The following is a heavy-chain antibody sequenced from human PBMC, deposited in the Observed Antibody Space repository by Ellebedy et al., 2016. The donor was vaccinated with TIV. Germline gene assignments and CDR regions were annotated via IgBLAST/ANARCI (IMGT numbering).Heavy chain of an antibody. V-gene: IGHV3-21*01. J-gene: IGHJ4*02. CDR3: ARDLRTYGSNPFDY. Sequence: GGSLRLSXVASGFTFSIYSMNWVRQTPGKGLEWVASISGSGSYIYYGDSLKGRIVISRDNAKNSLYLHMNSLRAEDTAVYYCARDLRTYGSNPFDYWGQGTLVTVSS. D-gene: IGHD4/OR15-4a*01. CDR2: ISGSGSYI. CDR1: GFTFSIYS.